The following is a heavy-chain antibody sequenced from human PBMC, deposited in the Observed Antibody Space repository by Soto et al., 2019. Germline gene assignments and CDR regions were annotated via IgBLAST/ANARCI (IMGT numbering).Heavy chain of an antibody. J-gene: IGHJ4*02. CDR1: GYTFTSYA. CDR3: ARGITLPTPLDY. D-gene: IGHD1-20*01. CDR2: INAGNGNK. V-gene: IGHV1-3*01. Sequence: SVKVSCKASGYTFTSYAMHWVRQAPGQRLGWMEWINAGNGNKKYSQKFQGRVTITRDTSASTAYMELSSLRSEDTAVYYCARGITLPTPLDYWGQGTLVTVSS.